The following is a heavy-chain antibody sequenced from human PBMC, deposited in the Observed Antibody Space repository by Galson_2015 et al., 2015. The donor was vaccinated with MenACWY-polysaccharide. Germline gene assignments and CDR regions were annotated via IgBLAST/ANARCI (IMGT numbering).Heavy chain of an antibody. CDR3: TRGHFRTVGATSWFHP. V-gene: IGHV4-61*02. CDR1: GGSITSGSYY. J-gene: IGHJ5*01. D-gene: IGHD1-26*01. Sequence: PLSLTCTVSGGSITSGSYYWSWIRQPAGKGLEWIGRIYSSGSTNYNPSLKSRVTISIDTSKNQVSLRLSSVTAADTAVYYCTRGHFRTVGATSWFHPWGQGTLVTVSS. CDR2: IYSSGST.